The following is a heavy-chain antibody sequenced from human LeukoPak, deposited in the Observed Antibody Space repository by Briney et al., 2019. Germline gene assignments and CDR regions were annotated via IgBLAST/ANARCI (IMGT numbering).Heavy chain of an antibody. CDR1: GGSISSNNYY. CDR3: ARDRSSYFDY. CDR2: IYHSGSI. D-gene: IGHD1-14*01. V-gene: IGHV4-39*01. Sequence: SETLSLTCTVSGGSISSNNYYWGWIRQPPGKGLEWIGSIYHSGSIYYNPSLKSRVTISVDTSKNQFALKLSSVTAADTAVYYCARDRSSYFDYWGQGTLVTVSS. J-gene: IGHJ4*02.